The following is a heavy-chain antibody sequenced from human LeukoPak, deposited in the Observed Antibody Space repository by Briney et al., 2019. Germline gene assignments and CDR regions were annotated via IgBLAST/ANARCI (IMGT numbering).Heavy chain of an antibody. V-gene: IGHV4-34*01. Sequence: SETLSLTCAVYGGSFSGYYWSWIRQPPGKGLEWIGEINHSGSTNYNPSLKSRVTISVDTSKNQFSLKLSSVTAADTAVYYCARVPQRFDPWGQGTLVTVSP. CDR1: GGSFSGYY. D-gene: IGHD6-13*01. J-gene: IGHJ5*02. CDR3: ARVPQRFDP. CDR2: INHSGST.